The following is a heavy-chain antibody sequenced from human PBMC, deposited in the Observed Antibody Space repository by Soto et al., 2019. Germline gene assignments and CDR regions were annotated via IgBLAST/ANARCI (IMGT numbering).Heavy chain of an antibody. Sequence: QVHLEQSGAEVKKAGTSVKVSCTAFGGSFSTNEIDWVRQAPGQGLEWMGRIFPNVGTADHAQKSEGRLTIIADDSTATVFMDLSRLTAADTAVYFCARARYSSRWGTFDSWGQGTQVAVSS. V-gene: IGHV1-69*01. CDR3: ARARYSSRWGTFDS. CDR2: IFPNVGTA. J-gene: IGHJ4*02. D-gene: IGHD6-19*01. CDR1: GGSFSTNE.